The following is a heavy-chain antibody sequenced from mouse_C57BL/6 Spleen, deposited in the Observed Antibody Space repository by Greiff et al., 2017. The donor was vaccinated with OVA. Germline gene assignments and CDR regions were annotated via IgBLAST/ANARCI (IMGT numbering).Heavy chain of an antibody. D-gene: IGHD2-2*01. V-gene: IGHV1-22*01. J-gene: IGHJ3*01. CDR3: ARRGPWGVTGFAY. Sequence: EVQLQQSGPELVKPGASVKMSCKASGYTFTDYNMHWVKQSHGKSLEWIGYINPNNGGTSYNQKFKGKATLTVNKSSSTAYMELRSLTSEDSAVYYCARRGPWGVTGFAYWGQGTLVTVSA. CDR2: INPNNGGT. CDR1: GYTFTDYN.